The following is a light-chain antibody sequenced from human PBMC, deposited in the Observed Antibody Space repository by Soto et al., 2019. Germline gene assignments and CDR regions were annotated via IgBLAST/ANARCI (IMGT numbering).Light chain of an antibody. CDR3: TSYASGISHVV. CDR1: SSDIGGYDY. V-gene: IGLV2-14*01. Sequence: QSALTQPASVSGSPGQSITLSCTGTSSDIGGYDYVSWYQRHPGKAPKLIIYDVNNRPSEVSNPFSGSKSGNTASLTISGLQAEDEADYYCTSYASGISHVVFGGGPKLTVL. J-gene: IGLJ2*01. CDR2: DVN.